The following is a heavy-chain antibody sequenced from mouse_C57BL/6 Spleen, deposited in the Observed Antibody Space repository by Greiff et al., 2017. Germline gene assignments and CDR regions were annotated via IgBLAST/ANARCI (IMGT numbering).Heavy chain of an antibody. Sequence: VKLQQPGAELVKPGASVKMSCKASGYTFTSYWITWVKQRPGQGLEWIGDIYPGSGSTNYNEKFKSKATLTVDTSSSTAYMQLSSLTSEDSAVYYCARRIDGYYLYYAMDYWGQGTSVTVSS. J-gene: IGHJ4*01. D-gene: IGHD2-3*01. CDR1: GYTFTSYW. CDR3: ARRIDGYYLYYAMDY. CDR2: IYPGSGST. V-gene: IGHV1-55*01.